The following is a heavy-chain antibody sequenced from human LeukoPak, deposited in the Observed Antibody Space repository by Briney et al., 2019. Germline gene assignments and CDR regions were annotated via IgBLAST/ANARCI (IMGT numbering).Heavy chain of an antibody. CDR3: ARRAGAYSHPYDY. CDR1: GFTLSSNS. V-gene: IGHV3-53*01. J-gene: IGHJ4*02. Sequence: SAGSLRLSCTVSGFTLSSNSMSWVRQAPGKGLEWVSFIYSDNTHYSDSVKVRFTISRDNSKNTLYLQINSLRAEDTAVYYCARRAGAYSHPYDYWGQGTLVTVSS. D-gene: IGHD4/OR15-4a*01. CDR2: IYSDNT.